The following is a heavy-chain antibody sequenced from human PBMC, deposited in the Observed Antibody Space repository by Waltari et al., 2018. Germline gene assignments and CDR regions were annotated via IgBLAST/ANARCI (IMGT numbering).Heavy chain of an antibody. V-gene: IGHV1-69-2*01. CDR2: IDPEDGEK. Sequence: EVELVQSGAEVKKPGATVKISCKASGYTFMDYFMHWVQQAPGKGLEWRGSIDPEDGEKVYTEKFQDRVTITADTSTDKAYMELSSLTSGDTAVYYCAPLPGGSGQTFDYWGQGTLVTVSS. J-gene: IGHJ4*02. CDR1: GYTFMDYF. D-gene: IGHD3-10*01. CDR3: APLPGGSGQTFDY.